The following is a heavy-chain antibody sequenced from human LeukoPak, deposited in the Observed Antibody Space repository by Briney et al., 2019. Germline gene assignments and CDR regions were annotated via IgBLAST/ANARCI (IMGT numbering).Heavy chain of an antibody. CDR2: MNPNSGNT. CDR1: GYTFTSYD. CDR3: ARGGHVDTAMAYYFDY. V-gene: IGHV1-8*01. D-gene: IGHD5-18*01. Sequence: GASVKVSCKASGYTFTSYDINWVRQATGQGLEWMGWMNPNSGNTGYAQKFQGRVTMTRNTSISTAYMELSSLRSEDTAVYYCARGGHVDTAMAYYFDYWGQGTLVTVSS. J-gene: IGHJ4*02.